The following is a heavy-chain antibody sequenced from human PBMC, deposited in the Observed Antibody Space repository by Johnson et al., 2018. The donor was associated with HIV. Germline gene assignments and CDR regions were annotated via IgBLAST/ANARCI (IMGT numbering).Heavy chain of an antibody. CDR1: GFTFSSYT. CDR2: ISYDGSNK. V-gene: IGHV3-30-3*01. D-gene: IGHD4-17*01. Sequence: QVQLVESGGGVVQPGRSLRLSCVASGFTFSSYTMHWVRQAPGKGLEWVAVISYDGSNKYYADSVKGRFTISRDNSKNTLYLQMNSLRAEDTAVYYCARGRKTVTTGRPSAFDIWGQGTMVTVSS. J-gene: IGHJ3*02. CDR3: ARGRKTVTTGRPSAFDI.